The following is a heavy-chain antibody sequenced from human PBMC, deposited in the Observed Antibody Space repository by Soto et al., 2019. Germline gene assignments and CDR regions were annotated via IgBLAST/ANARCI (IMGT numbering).Heavy chain of an antibody. CDR2: INAGNGNT. J-gene: IGHJ6*02. CDR1: EDTFTRYV. D-gene: IGHD6-13*01. CDR3: ATSTIDTSTWKQYFYGMDV. V-gene: IGHV1-3*01. Sequence: GASVKVSCRASEDTFTRYVKHWVRQAPGQRLELMGWINAGNGNTQYSQNFQGRVTITRDASASTAYMELSSLRSQDTAVYYCATSTIDTSTWKQYFYGMDVWGQGSTVTVSS.